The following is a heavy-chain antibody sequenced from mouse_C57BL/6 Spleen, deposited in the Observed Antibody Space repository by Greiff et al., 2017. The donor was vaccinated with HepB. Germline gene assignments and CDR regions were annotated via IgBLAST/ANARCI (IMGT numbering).Heavy chain of an antibody. CDR1: GYTFTDYN. Sequence: VQLQQSGPELVKPGASVKIPCKASGYTFTDYNMDWVKQSHGKSLEWIGDINPNNGGTIYNQKFKGKATLTVDKSSSTAYMELRSLTSEDTAVYYCARDYYGSSSWFAYWGQGTLVTVSA. J-gene: IGHJ3*01. V-gene: IGHV1-18*01. CDR3: ARDYYGSSSWFAY. CDR2: INPNNGGT. D-gene: IGHD1-1*01.